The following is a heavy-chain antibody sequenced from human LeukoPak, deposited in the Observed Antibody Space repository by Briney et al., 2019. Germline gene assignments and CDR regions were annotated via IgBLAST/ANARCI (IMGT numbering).Heavy chain of an antibody. CDR2: INPNSGGT. CDR3: ARSYTWIQLWLKNY. V-gene: IGHV1-2*02. D-gene: IGHD5-18*01. CDR1: GYTFTGYY. J-gene: IGHJ4*02. Sequence: ASVKVSRKASGYTFTGYYMHWVRQAPGQGLEWMGWINPNSGGTNYAQKFQGRVTMTRDTSISTAYMELSRLRSDDTAVYYCARSYTWIQLWLKNYWGQGTLVTVSS.